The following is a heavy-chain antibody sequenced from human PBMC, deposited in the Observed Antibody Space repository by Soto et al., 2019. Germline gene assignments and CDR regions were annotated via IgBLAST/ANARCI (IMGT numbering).Heavy chain of an antibody. Sequence: SETLSLTCTVSGGAVSSGTYYWSWIRQPPGKGLEWIGHIYFTGSTNYNPSLKRRVTMSLDTSRNQFSLKLSSVTAADTAVYYGTRGPPRVQWFDPWGLGTLVTVSS. CDR2: IYFTGST. CDR1: GGAVSSGTYY. CDR3: TRGPPRVQWFDP. J-gene: IGHJ5*02. V-gene: IGHV4-61*01.